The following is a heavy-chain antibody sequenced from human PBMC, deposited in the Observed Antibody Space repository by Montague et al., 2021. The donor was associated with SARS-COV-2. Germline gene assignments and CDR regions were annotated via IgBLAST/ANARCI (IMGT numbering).Heavy chain of an antibody. D-gene: IGHD3-16*01. CDR1: GVPASNTF. J-gene: IGHJ4*02. CDR3: ATLGAAPLGAPEKGGFDF. CDR2: ISHSGTS. V-gene: IGHV4-59*02. Sequence: SETLSLTCDFSGVPASNTFWSWLRQSSGQGLEWIAYISHSGTSNYNSSLKSRLAISIDMSISRLSLTLTSVTAADSAIHYCATLGAAPLGAPEKGGFDFWGPGTLITVSS.